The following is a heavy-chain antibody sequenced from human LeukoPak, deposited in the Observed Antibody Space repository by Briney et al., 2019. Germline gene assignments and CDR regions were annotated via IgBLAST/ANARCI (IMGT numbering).Heavy chain of an antibody. D-gene: IGHD6-13*01. Sequence: QPGRSLRLCCTASGFTFGDYAMSWFRQAPGKGLEWVGFIRSKAYGGTTEYAASVKGRFTISRDDSKSIAYLQMNSLKTEDTAVYYCTIRAIAGGFDPWGQGTLVTVSS. CDR1: GFTFGDYA. J-gene: IGHJ5*02. CDR2: IRSKAYGGTT. V-gene: IGHV3-49*03. CDR3: TIRAIAGGFDP.